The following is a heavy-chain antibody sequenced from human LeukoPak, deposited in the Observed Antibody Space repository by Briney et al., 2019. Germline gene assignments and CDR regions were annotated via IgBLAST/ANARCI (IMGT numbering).Heavy chain of an antibody. J-gene: IGHJ6*03. CDR2: ISYDGSNK. CDR1: GFTFSSYG. CDR3: AKERGGNLYYMDV. D-gene: IGHD4-23*01. Sequence: GGSLRLSCAASGFTFSSYGMHWVRQAPGKGLEWVAVISYDGSNKYYADSVKGRFTISRDNSKNTLYLQMNSLRAEDTAVYYCAKERGGNLYYMDVWGKGTTVTVSS. V-gene: IGHV3-30*18.